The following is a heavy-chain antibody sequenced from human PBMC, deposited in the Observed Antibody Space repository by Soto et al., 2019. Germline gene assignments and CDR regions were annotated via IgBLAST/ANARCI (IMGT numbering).Heavy chain of an antibody. J-gene: IGHJ4*02. CDR1: GGTFSSYA. Sequence: ASVKVSCKASGGTFSSYAISWVRQAPGQGLEWMGGIIPIFGTANYAQKFQGRVTITADESTSTAYMELSSLRSEDTAVYYCARGANYDFWSGYYMWGQGTLVTVSS. V-gene: IGHV1-69*13. D-gene: IGHD3-3*01. CDR3: ARGANYDFWSGYYM. CDR2: IIPIFGTA.